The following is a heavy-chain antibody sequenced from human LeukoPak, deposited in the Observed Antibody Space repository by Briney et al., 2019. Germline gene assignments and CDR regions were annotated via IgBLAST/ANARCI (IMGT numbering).Heavy chain of an antibody. CDR2: INTNTGNL. D-gene: IGHD6-13*01. J-gene: IGHJ5*02. V-gene: IGHV7-4-1*02. Sequence: ASVKVSCKASGYTFTSYAMNWVRQAPGQGLEWMGWINTNTGNLTYAQGFTGRFVFSLDTSVSTAYLQISSLKAEDTAVYYCARIYSSSWFLNWFDPWGQGTLVTVSS. CDR1: GYTFTSYA. CDR3: ARIYSSSWFLNWFDP.